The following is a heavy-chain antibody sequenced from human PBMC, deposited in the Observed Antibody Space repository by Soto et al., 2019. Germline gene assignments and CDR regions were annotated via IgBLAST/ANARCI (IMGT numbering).Heavy chain of an antibody. Sequence: QVQLVQSGVEVKKPGASVKVSCKASGYTFTRYGISWVRQAPGQGLEWMGWISGSNGKTNYAQKVQGRVTMTTDTPTSTADRELRSMRSDDTAVYYCARGIAVADPYNWYDSWGQGTLVTVSS. CDR1: GYTFTRYG. J-gene: IGHJ5*01. CDR2: ISGSNGKT. V-gene: IGHV1-18*01. CDR3: ARGIAVADPYNWYDS. D-gene: IGHD6-13*01.